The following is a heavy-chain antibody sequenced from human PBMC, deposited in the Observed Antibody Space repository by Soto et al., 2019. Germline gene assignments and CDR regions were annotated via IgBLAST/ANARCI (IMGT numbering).Heavy chain of an antibody. V-gene: IGHV4-34*01. Sequence: SETLSLTCAVYGGSFSGYYWSWIRQPPGKGLEWIGEINHSGSTNYNPSLKSRVTISVDTSKNQFSLKLSSVTAADTAVYYCARGVRLWFGELLAPPYFDYWGQGTLVTVS. D-gene: IGHD3-10*01. J-gene: IGHJ4*02. CDR3: ARGVRLWFGELLAPPYFDY. CDR2: INHSGST. CDR1: GGSFSGYY.